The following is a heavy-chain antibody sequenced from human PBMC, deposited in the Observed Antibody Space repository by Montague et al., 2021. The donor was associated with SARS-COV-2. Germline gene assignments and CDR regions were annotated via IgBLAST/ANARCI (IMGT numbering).Heavy chain of an antibody. V-gene: IGHV4-39*01. CDR2: IYYSAST. J-gene: IGHJ5*02. CDR1: GGSISSSSYY. Sequence: SETLSLTCTVSGGSISSSSYYWGWIRQPPGKGLGWVGSIYYSASTHYNPSLKSRVTTSVDPSKNLFSLKLGSVAAADTAVYYCARHGVFGAAAAGTVDPWGQGTMVTVSS. CDR3: ARHGVFGAAAAGTVDP. D-gene: IGHD6-13*01.